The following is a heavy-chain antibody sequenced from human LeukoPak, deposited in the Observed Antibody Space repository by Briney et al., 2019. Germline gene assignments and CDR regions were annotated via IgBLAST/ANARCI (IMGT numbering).Heavy chain of an antibody. Sequence: PSETLSLTCAVYGGSFSGYYRSWIRQPPGKGLEWIGEINHSGSTNYNPSLKSRVTISVDTSKNQFSLKLSSVTAADTAVYYCARRLYGSGSSVWGKGTTVTISS. V-gene: IGHV4-34*01. CDR2: INHSGST. D-gene: IGHD3-10*01. CDR1: GGSFSGYY. J-gene: IGHJ6*04. CDR3: ARRLYGSGSSV.